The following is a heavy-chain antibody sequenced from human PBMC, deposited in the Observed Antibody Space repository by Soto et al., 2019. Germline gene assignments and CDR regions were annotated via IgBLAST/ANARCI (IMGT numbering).Heavy chain of an antibody. Sequence: QVQLVQSGAEVTKPGSSVKVSCKASGGTFSSYTISCVRQAPGQGREWMGRIIPILGIANYAQKFQGRVTITADKSTSTAYMELSSLRSEDTGVYYCARLGGSKIDYWGQGTLVTVSS. CDR2: IIPILGIA. J-gene: IGHJ4*02. V-gene: IGHV1-69*02. CDR3: ARLGGSKIDY. CDR1: GGTFSSYT. D-gene: IGHD3-10*01.